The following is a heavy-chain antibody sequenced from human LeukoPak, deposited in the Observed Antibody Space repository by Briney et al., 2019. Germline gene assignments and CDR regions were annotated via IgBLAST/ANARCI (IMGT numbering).Heavy chain of an antibody. J-gene: IGHJ6*03. CDR1: GFTFSTYW. CDR3: ARVPHTYDSSDYYYYYYYIDV. CDR2: VKEDGNEK. Sequence: GGSLGLSCVASGFTFSTYWMGWVRQAPGKGLEWVANVKEDGNEKYYVDSVKGRFTISRDNAKNSLYLQMNSLRAEDTAVYYCARVPHTYDSSDYYYYYYYIDVWGKGTTVTVSS. V-gene: IGHV3-7*01. D-gene: IGHD3-22*01.